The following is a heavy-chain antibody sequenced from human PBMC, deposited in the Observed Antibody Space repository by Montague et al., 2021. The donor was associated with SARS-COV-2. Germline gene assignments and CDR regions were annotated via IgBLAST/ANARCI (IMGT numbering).Heavy chain of an antibody. J-gene: IGHJ4*02. Sequence: SLRLSCAASGFTVTSNYMNWVRQAPGKGLEWVSTIFSDGSRWYTDSVEGRCTISRDNSKNTVSLQMNSLRVEDTAVYFCVREDGRGGSSWYLYWGQGTLVTVSS. CDR3: VREDGRGGSSWYLY. CDR2: IFSDGSR. V-gene: IGHV3-66*02. D-gene: IGHD6-13*01. CDR1: GFTVTSNY.